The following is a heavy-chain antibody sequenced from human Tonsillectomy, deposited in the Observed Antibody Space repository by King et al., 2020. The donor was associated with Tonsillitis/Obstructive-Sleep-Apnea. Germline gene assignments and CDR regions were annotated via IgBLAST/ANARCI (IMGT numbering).Heavy chain of an antibody. J-gene: IGHJ5*02. CDR1: GFTFDNYA. D-gene: IGHD2-15*01. CDR2: ISWNSGSI. Sequence: EVQLVESGGGLVQPGRSLRLSCAASGFTFDNYAMHWVRQAPGKGLEWVSGISWNSGSIGYADSVKGRFTISRDNAKNSLYLQMNSLRAEDTALYYCATGGGRGGVVPNWFDPWGQGTLVTVSS. CDR3: ATGGGRGGVVPNWFDP. V-gene: IGHV3-9*01.